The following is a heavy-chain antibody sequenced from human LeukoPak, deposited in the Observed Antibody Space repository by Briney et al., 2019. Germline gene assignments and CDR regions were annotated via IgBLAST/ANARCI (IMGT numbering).Heavy chain of an antibody. CDR3: AKDERNWNYNLASQTYD. D-gene: IGHD1-7*01. CDR1: GFRFSSYA. J-gene: IGHJ4*02. V-gene: IGHV3-23*01. CDR2: ISGSGVST. Sequence: GGSLRLSCAASGFRFSSYAMSWVRQAPGKGLEWVSAISGSGVSTYYADSVKGRFTVSRDDSKNTLYLQMSSLRAEDTAVYYCAKDERNWNYNLASQTYDWGQGTLVTVSS.